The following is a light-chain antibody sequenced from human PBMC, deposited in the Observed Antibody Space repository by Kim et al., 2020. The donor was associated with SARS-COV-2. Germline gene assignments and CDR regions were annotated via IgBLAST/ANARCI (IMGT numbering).Light chain of an antibody. CDR1: NIGTKN. J-gene: IGLJ3*02. Sequence: QPLSVSVALGQTARLTCGGNNIGTKNVHWYQQKPGQAHVLVIRPSGIPDGFSDSKSGNTATLTISRVQAGDEADYYCQVWDSNIWVFGGGTQLTVL. CDR3: QVWDSNIWV. V-gene: IGLV3-9*01.